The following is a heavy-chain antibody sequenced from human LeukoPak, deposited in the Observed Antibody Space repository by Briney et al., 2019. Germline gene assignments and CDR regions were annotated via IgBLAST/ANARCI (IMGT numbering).Heavy chain of an antibody. CDR2: LHVNNGGT. D-gene: IGHD2-2*01. CDR3: ATATQPRGYFLH. CDR1: GYTFTTYI. Sequence: ASVKVSCKASGYTFTTYILAWVGQAPGQSLGGRGWLHVNNGGTKYEQSFKDRVTLTRDTSTNADYLELRSLRSDDTAIIYCATATQPRGYFLHWGQGTLVTVSS. V-gene: IGHV1-18*01. J-gene: IGHJ1*01.